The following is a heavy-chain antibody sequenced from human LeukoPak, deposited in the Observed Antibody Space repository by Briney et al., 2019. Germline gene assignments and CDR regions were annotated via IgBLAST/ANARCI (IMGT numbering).Heavy chain of an antibody. CDR2: IYHSGST. D-gene: IGHD2-2*01. CDR3: ASQYCSSTSCYSGGWFDP. J-gene: IGHJ5*02. Sequence: PSETLSLTCTVSGDSISSYYWSWIRQPPGKGLEWIGSIYHSGSTYYNPSLKSRVTISVDTSKNQFSLKLSSVTAADTAVYYCASQYCSSTSCYSGGWFDPWGQGTLVTVSS. V-gene: IGHV4-38-2*02. CDR1: GDSISSYY.